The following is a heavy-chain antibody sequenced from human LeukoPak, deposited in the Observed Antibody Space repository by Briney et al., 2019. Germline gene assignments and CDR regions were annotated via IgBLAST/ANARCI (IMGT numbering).Heavy chain of an antibody. Sequence: PSETLSLTCTVSDGSIRSHYWSWIRQPPEKGLEWIGYIYYSGSTNYNPSLKSRVTISVDTSKNQFSLKLTSVTAADTAVYYCASYSNCPPGWYFDLWGRGTLVTVSS. CDR3: ASYSNCPPGWYFDL. D-gene: IGHD4-11*01. V-gene: IGHV4-59*11. CDR1: DGSIRSHY. J-gene: IGHJ2*01. CDR2: IYYSGST.